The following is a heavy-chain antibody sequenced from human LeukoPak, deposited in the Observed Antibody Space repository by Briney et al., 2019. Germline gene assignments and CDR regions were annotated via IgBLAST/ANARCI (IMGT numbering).Heavy chain of an antibody. J-gene: IGHJ4*02. Sequence: ALVKVSCKASGYTFTSYAMHWVRQAPGQRLEWMGWINAGNGNTKYSQKFQGRVTITRDTSASTAYMELSSLRSEDTAVYYCAREGILKYSSGFLVWGQGTLVTVSS. V-gene: IGHV1-3*01. CDR1: GYTFTSYA. D-gene: IGHD6-19*01. CDR2: INAGNGNT. CDR3: AREGILKYSSGFLV.